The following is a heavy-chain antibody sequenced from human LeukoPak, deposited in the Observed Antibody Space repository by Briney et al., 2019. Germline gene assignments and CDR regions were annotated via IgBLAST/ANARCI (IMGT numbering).Heavy chain of an antibody. CDR1: GFTFSSYA. Sequence: GGSLRLSCAASGFTFSSYAMSWVRQAPGNGLEWVSTISASGGSTYYADSVKGRFTISRDNSKNTLYLQMNSLRAEDTALYYCAKSLVRWAFDYWGQGTLVTVSS. CDR2: ISASGGST. CDR3: AKSLVRWAFDY. J-gene: IGHJ4*02. D-gene: IGHD4-23*01. V-gene: IGHV3-23*01.